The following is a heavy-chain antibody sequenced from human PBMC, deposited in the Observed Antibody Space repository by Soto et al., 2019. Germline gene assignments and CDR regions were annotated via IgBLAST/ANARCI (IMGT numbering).Heavy chain of an antibody. CDR3: ARTTAVPNTLRSRYFFDY. CDR2: IHHDGST. CDR1: GGSSSSHS. V-gene: IGHV4-34*01. Sequence: PSETLSLTCAISGGSSSSHSKSWVRQPPGKGLEWIGEIHHDGSTNYNPSLKSRVTISGDTSKNHFSLELSSVTAADTAVYYCARTTAVPNTLRSRYFFDYWGQGTLVTVSS. D-gene: IGHD4-17*01. J-gene: IGHJ4*02.